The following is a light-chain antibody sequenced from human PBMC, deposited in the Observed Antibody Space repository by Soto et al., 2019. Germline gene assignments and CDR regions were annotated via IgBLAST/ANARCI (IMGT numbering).Light chain of an antibody. J-gene: IGKJ1*01. CDR2: KAS. V-gene: IGKV1-5*03. CDR1: QTISSW. CDR3: QHYNDYSAT. Sequence: TQSPGTLSGSVGDRVTITCRASQTISSWLAWYQQKPGKAPKLLIYKASTLKSGVPSRFSGSGSGTEFTLTISSLQPDDFATYYCQHYNDYSATFGQGTKVDIK.